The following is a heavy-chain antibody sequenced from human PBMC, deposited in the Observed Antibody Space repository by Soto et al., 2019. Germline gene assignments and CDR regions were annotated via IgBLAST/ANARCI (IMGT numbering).Heavy chain of an antibody. CDR1: GYTFSSNG. Sequence: QVQLVQSGAEVKKPGASVKVSCKASGYTFSSNGISWVRQAPGQGLEWMGWISGYNGNTKYAQKVQGRVTMTTDTSTSTAYMELRSLRPDDTAIYYCARDSRYYYEGQSRPGAFDIWGRGTMVTVSS. V-gene: IGHV1-18*01. CDR2: ISGYNGNT. J-gene: IGHJ3*02. D-gene: IGHD3-22*01. CDR3: ARDSRYYYEGQSRPGAFDI.